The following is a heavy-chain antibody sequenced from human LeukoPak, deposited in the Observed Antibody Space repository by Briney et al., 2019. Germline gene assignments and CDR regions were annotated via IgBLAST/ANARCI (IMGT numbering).Heavy chain of an antibody. V-gene: IGHV3-21*01. J-gene: IGHJ4*02. D-gene: IGHD3-9*01. Sequence: GGSLRLSCAASGFTFSSYSMNWVRQAPGKGLEWVSSISGSSSYIYYADSVKGRFTISRDNAKNSLYLQMNSLRAEDTAVYYCARYSYDILTGYTKYYFDYWGQGTLVTVSS. CDR3: ARYSYDILTGYTKYYFDY. CDR1: GFTFSSYS. CDR2: ISGSSSYI.